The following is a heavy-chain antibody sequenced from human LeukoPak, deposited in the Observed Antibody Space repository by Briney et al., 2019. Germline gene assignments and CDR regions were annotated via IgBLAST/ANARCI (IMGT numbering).Heavy chain of an antibody. Sequence: PGGSLRLSCAASEFTFSSYAMSWVRQAPGKGLEWVSAISGSGGSTYYADSVKGRFTISRDNSKNTLYLQMNSLRAEDTAVYYCAKDEDDYGDYGYFDYWGQGTLVTVSS. D-gene: IGHD4-17*01. CDR3: AKDEDDYGDYGYFDY. J-gene: IGHJ4*02. CDR1: EFTFSSYA. V-gene: IGHV3-23*01. CDR2: ISGSGGST.